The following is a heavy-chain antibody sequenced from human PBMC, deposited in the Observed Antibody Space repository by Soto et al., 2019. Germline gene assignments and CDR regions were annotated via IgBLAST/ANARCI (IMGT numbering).Heavy chain of an antibody. CDR1: GFTFSSYS. Sequence: GSSLRLSCAASGFTFSSYSMNWVRQGPGTGLEWVSSISSSSSYIYYADSVKGLFTISRDNAKNSLYLQMNSLRAEDTSVYYCARDHEGYCGGDGYSAHYYYYGMDVWGQGTTVT. D-gene: IGHD2-21*02. V-gene: IGHV3-21*01. CDR2: ISSSSSYI. J-gene: IGHJ6*02. CDR3: ARDHEGYCGGDGYSAHYYYYGMDV.